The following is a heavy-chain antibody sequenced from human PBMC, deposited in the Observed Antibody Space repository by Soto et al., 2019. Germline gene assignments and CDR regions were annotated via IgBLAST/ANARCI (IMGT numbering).Heavy chain of an antibody. Sequence: ASETLSLTCTVSGGSISSGGYYWSWIRQHPGKGLEWIGYIYYSGSTYYNPSLKSRVTISVDTSKNQFSLKLSSVTAADTAVYYCARGLDYYDSSGYTEVNFDYWGQGTLVTVSS. CDR2: IYYSGST. D-gene: IGHD3-22*01. CDR3: ARGLDYYDSSGYTEVNFDY. CDR1: GGSISSGGYY. V-gene: IGHV4-31*03. J-gene: IGHJ4*02.